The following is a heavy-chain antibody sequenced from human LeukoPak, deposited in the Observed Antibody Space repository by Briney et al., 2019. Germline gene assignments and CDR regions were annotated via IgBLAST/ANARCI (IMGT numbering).Heavy chain of an antibody. V-gene: IGHV3-21*01. CDR2: ISSTSSYI. CDR3: ARALRYCSGGNCYSGGLGYMDV. J-gene: IGHJ6*03. D-gene: IGHD2-15*01. Sequence: PGGSLRLSCAASGFTFSTYNMNWVRQAPGKGLEWVSSISSTSSYIYYADSVKGRFTISRGNAKNSLYLQMNSLRAEDTAVYYCARALRYCSGGNCYSGGLGYMDVWGKGTTVTISS. CDR1: GFTFSTYN.